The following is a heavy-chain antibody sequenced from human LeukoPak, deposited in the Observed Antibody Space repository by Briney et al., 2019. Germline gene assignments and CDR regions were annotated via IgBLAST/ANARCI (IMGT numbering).Heavy chain of an antibody. CDR2: INHSGST. D-gene: IGHD6-6*01. Sequence: SETLSLTCAVYGGSFSDYYWSWIRQPPGKGLEWIGEINHSGSTNYNPSLKSRVTISVDTSKNQFSLRLSSVTAADTAVYYCAGSIAARLDYWGQGTLVTVSS. CDR3: AGSIAARLDY. J-gene: IGHJ4*02. V-gene: IGHV4-34*01. CDR1: GGSFSDYY.